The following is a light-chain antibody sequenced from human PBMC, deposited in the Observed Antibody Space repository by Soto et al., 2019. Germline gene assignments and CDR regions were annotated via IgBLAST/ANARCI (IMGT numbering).Light chain of an antibody. CDR2: GAS. Sequence: EIVLTQSPATLSVSPGERATFSCRASQGVSSNLAWYQQKPGQGPRLLIYGASTRATGIPARFSGSGSGTEFTLNISSLQPEDFALYYCQQYNNWPPRGTFGQGTKVDIK. V-gene: IGKV3-15*01. J-gene: IGKJ1*01. CDR1: QGVSSN. CDR3: QQYNNWPPRGT.